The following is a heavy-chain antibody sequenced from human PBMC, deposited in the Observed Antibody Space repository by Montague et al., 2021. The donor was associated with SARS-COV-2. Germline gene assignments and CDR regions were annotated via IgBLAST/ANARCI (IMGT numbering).Heavy chain of an antibody. Sequence: SETLSLTCAVYGASSSNYYWSWIRQSPGKGLEWVGEINHSGYTDYNPSLESRLTISLDSSKKQFPLKMTSVTAADTAIYYCASAPRYSFGFWAYWGQGTLASVSS. CDR1: GASSSNYY. CDR2: INHSGYT. CDR3: ASAPRYSFGFWAY. D-gene: IGHD5-12*01. J-gene: IGHJ4*02. V-gene: IGHV4-34*01.